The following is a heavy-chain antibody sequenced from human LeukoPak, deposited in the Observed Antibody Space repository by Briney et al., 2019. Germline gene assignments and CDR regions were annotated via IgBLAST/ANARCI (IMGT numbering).Heavy chain of an antibody. D-gene: IGHD5-24*01. CDR1: GFTFSSYA. CDR2: IKYDGIDK. J-gene: IGHJ4*02. CDR3: VRNRGWLQFDN. V-gene: IGHV3-7*01. Sequence: PGRSLRLSCAASGFTFSSYAMHWVRQAPGKGLEWVAMIKYDGIDKQYLDSVKGRFTISRDNAKNSLYLNMNSLRAEDTAMYYCVRNRGWLQFDNWGQGTLVTVSS.